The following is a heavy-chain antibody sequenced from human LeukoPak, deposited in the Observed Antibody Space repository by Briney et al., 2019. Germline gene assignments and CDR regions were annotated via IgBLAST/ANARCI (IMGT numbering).Heavy chain of an antibody. V-gene: IGHV3-48*03. J-gene: IGHJ6*04. CDR3: AELGITLIGGV. CDR2: ISSSGSTI. Sequence: GGSLSLSCASSGFIFSSYEMNWVRQAPGKGLEWVSYISSSGSTIYYADSVKGRFNISRDNAQNSLYLQMNSLRAEDTAVYYCAELGITLIGGVWGKGTTVTISS. D-gene: IGHD3-10*02. CDR1: GFIFSSYE.